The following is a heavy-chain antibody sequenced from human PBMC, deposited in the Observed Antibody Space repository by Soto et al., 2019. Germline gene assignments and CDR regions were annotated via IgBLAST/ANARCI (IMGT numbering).Heavy chain of an antibody. V-gene: IGHV1-3*01. CDR3: ARGRGYSYGYDWFDP. Sequence: GASVKVSCKASGYTFTSYAMHWVRQAPGQRLEWMGWINAGNGNTKYSQKFKGRVTITRDTSASTAYMKLSSLSSEDTAVYYCARGRGYSYGYDWFDPWGQGTLVTVSS. CDR2: INAGNGNT. J-gene: IGHJ5*02. D-gene: IGHD5-18*01. CDR1: GYTFTSYA.